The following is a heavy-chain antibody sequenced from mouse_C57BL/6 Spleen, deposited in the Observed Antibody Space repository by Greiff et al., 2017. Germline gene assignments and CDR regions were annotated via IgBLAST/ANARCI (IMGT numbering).Heavy chain of an antibody. Sequence: EVQLVEPGGGLVKPGGSLKLSCAASRFTFSSYAMSWVRQTPEKRLEWVATISDGGSYTYYPDNVKGRFTISRDNAKNNLYLQMSHLKSEDTAMYYGAGDNYYGSSFDYWGQGTTLTVSS. J-gene: IGHJ2*01. CDR3: AGDNYYGSSFDY. CDR1: RFTFSSYA. V-gene: IGHV5-4*01. CDR2: ISDGGSYT. D-gene: IGHD1-1*01.